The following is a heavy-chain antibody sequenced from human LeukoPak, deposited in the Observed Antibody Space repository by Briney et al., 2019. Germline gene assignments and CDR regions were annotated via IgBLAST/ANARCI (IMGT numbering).Heavy chain of an antibody. V-gene: IGHV4-39*07. Sequence: PSETLSLTCTVSGVSISSSSYYWGWIRQPPGKGLEWVGSITYSGTTYYNPSLKSRVTISVDTSKNQFSLKLSSVTAADTAVYYCARWGYSGYDPLDKGFDYWGQGTLVTVSS. J-gene: IGHJ4*02. CDR3: ARWGYSGYDPLDKGFDY. D-gene: IGHD5-12*01. CDR2: ITYSGTT. CDR1: GVSISSSSYY.